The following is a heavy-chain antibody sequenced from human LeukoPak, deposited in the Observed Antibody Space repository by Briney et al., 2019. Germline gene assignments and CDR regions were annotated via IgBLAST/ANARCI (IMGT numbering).Heavy chain of an antibody. J-gene: IGHJ3*02. CDR2: INHSGSP. V-gene: IGHV4-34*01. Sequence: SETLSLTCAVYGGSFSGYYWSWIRQPPGKGLEWVGEINHSGSPNYNVSLKSRVTISLDTSRKQFSLRLTSVAAADTAVYYCASLPVTHGAFDIWGQGTMVTVSS. CDR1: GGSFSGYY. CDR3: ASLPVTHGAFDI. D-gene: IGHD2-21*02.